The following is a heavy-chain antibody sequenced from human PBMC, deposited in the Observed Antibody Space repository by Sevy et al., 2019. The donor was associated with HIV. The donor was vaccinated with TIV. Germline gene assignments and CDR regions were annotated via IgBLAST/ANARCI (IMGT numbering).Heavy chain of an antibody. CDR3: ARDSARVLVLTAGFDS. V-gene: IGHV3-33*01. CDR1: GFTFRSFS. CDR2: IWYDGRTK. J-gene: IGHJ5*01. Sequence: GGSLRLSCSASGFTFRSFSMHWVRQAPGKGLEWVAAIWYDGRTKQYADSVKGRFTISRDNSKNMLNLEMNSLRAEDTPLYFCARDSARVLVLTAGFDSWGQGTVVTVSS. D-gene: IGHD7-27*01.